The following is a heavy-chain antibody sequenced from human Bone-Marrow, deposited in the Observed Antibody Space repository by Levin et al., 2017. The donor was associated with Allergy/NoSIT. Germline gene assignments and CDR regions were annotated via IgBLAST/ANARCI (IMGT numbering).Heavy chain of an antibody. CDR2: ISGSGGST. V-gene: IGHV3-23*01. Sequence: HPGGSLRLSCAASGFTFSTYAMSWVRQAPRKGLEWVSAISGSGGSTYYADSVKGRFTVSRDNSKNTLYLQMNSLRAEDTALYYCAKDPIGTTRQFEYWGQGTLVTVSS. D-gene: IGHD1-7*01. CDR1: GFTFSTYA. J-gene: IGHJ4*02. CDR3: AKDPIGTTRQFEY.